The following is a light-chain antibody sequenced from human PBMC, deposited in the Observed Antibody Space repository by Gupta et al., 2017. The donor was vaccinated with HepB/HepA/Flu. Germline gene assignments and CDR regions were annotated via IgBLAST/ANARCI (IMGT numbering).Light chain of an antibody. J-gene: IGKJ1*01. CDR1: QSVSSSY. CDR3: QQYGSSTWT. CDR2: GAS. Sequence: EIVLTQSPGTLSLSPGERATLSCRASQSVSSSYLAWYQQKPGQAPRLLIYGASSRATGIPDRFIGSRSGTDFTLTISRLEPEDFAVYYCQQYGSSTWTFGQGTKVEIK. V-gene: IGKV3-20*01.